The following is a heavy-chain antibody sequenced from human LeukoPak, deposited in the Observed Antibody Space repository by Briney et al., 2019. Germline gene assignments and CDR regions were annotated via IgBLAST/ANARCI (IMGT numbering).Heavy chain of an antibody. V-gene: IGHV4-39*07. D-gene: IGHD3-10*01. CDR2: IYYSGST. Sequence: SETLSLTCTVSGGSISSSSYYWGWIRQPPGKGLEWIGSIYYSGSTNYNPSLKSRVTISVDTSKNQFSLKLSSVTAADTAVYYCARGGYGSGSYIRVDPWGQGTLVTVSS. CDR3: ARGGYGSGSYIRVDP. J-gene: IGHJ5*02. CDR1: GGSISSSSYY.